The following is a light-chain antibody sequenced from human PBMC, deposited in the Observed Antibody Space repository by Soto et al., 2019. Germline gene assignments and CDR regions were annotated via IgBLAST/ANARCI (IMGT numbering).Light chain of an antibody. CDR3: SSYTGSTTLVV. CDR1: SSDVGGYNY. J-gene: IGLJ2*01. V-gene: IGLV2-14*03. CDR2: DVS. Sequence: QSVLTQPASVSGSPGQSITISCTGTSSDVGGYNYVSWYQQHPGKAPKLMIYDVSNRPSGVSNRFSGSRSGNTASLTISGLQAGDEAHYYCSSYTGSTTLVVFGGGTKLTVL.